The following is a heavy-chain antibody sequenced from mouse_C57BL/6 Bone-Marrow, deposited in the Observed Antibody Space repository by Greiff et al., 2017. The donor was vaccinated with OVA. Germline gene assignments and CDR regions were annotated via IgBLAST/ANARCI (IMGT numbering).Heavy chain of an antibody. CDR3: ARSPFYGSSYNFDY. CDR2: IWWDDDK. CDR1: GFSLSTFGMG. D-gene: IGHD1-1*01. V-gene: IGHV8-8*01. J-gene: IGHJ2*01. Sequence: QVTLKVSGPGILQPSQTLSLPCSFSGFSLSTFGMGVGWIRQPSGKGLEWLAHIWWDDDKYDNPALKSRLTISKDTSKNQVFLKIANVDTAETATYYCARSPFYGSSYNFDYWGQGTTLTVSA.